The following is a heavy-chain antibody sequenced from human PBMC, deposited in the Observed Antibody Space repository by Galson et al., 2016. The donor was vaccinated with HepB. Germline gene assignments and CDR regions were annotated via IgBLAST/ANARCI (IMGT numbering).Heavy chain of an antibody. CDR2: IYSSGST. CDR3: ARAWGNYGRDV. J-gene: IGHJ6*02. V-gene: IGHV3-53*01. D-gene: IGHD7-27*01. CDR1: GFTVSTNY. Sequence: SLRLSCAASGFTVSTNYMSWVRQAPGKGLEWVSVIYSSGSTYYADSVKGRFTFSRDNSKNTLYLQMNRLRAEDTAVYYCARAWGNYGRDVWGQGTTVTVSS.